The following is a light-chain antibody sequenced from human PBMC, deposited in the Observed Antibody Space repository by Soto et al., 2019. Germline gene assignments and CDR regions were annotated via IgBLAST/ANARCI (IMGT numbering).Light chain of an antibody. CDR3: LHHHNFPIT. CDR1: QGISNH. V-gene: IGKV1-17*03. CDR2: DAS. J-gene: IGKJ5*01. Sequence: DIQMTQSTSAMSASVGDRVTITCRASQGISNHLVWFQQKPGQVPKRLIYDASVLQAGVSSRFSGSGSGTDFTLTISSLQPEDFATYYCLHHHNFPITFGQGTRLEAK.